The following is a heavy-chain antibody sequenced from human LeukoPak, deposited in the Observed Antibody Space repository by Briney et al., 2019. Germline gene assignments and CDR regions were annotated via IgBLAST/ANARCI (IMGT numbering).Heavy chain of an antibody. CDR2: LFYGGGT. CDR3: ASRTPNLGDSGAGSSYYYYYGVDV. J-gene: IGHJ6*02. CDR1: GGSLSRGGDY. D-gene: IGHD3-10*01. Sequence: PSETLSLTCTFSGGSLSRGGDYWTWLRQHPGEGLEWIVYLFYGGGTYYNPSLKSRVTVSVDTSKNQFSLTLASVTAAETAVYYCASRTPNLGDSGAGSSYYYYYGVDVWGQGTSVTVSS. V-gene: IGHV4-31*03.